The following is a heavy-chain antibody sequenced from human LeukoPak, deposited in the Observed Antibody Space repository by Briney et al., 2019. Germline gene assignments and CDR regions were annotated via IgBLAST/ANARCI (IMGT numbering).Heavy chain of an antibody. CDR3: ATVSFGVRSGYYDYYFDY. Sequence: ASVTVSCKASGYTFTSYGISWVRQAPGQGLEWMGWISAYNGNTNYAQKFQGRVTMTEDTSTDTAYMELSSLRSEDTAVYYCATVSFGVRSGYYDYYFDYWGQGTLVTVSS. CDR1: GYTFTSYG. D-gene: IGHD3-22*01. V-gene: IGHV1-18*01. J-gene: IGHJ4*02. CDR2: ISAYNGNT.